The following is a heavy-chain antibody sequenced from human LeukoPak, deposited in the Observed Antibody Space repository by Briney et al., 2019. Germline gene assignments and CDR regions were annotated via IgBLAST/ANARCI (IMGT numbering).Heavy chain of an antibody. CDR2: IYYSGST. Sequence: SETLSLTCTVSGGSISSYYWSWLRQPPGKGLEWIGYIYYSGSTNYNPSLKSRVTISVDTSKNQFSLKLSSVTAADTAVYYCARGRPGTAAGGIKYYYGMDVWGQGIPVTVSS. CDR1: GGSISSYY. D-gene: IGHD6-13*01. V-gene: IGHV4-59*12. J-gene: IGHJ6*02. CDR3: ARGRPGTAAGGIKYYYGMDV.